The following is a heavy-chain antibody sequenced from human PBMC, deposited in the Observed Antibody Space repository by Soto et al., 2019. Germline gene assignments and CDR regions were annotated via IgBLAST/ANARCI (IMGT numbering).Heavy chain of an antibody. V-gene: IGHV1-3*05. CDR2: INAGSGNT. CDR1: GYTFTTYA. CDR3: ARWAILGVVIVGGLDV. D-gene: IGHD3-3*01. J-gene: IGHJ6*02. Sequence: QVQLVQSGAEEKKPGASVRVSCEASGYTFTTYATHWLRQAPGQRLEWMGWINAGSGNTQYSQKFQGRVTITRDTSASRAYMELGSLRSEDTAVYYCARWAILGVVIVGGLDVWGQGTTVTVSS.